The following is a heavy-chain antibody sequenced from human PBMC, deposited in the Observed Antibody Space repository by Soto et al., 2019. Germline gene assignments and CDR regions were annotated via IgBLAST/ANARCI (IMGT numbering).Heavy chain of an antibody. CDR1: GFTFSTYV. J-gene: IGHJ4*02. CDR2: ISSDASNK. Sequence: GGSLRLSCAASGFTFSTYVMHWVRQAPGKGLEWVAVISSDASNKNYADSVKGRFTISRDNSKNTLFLQMNSLRVEDTAVYYCARDGRSGCSCFDYWGQGTLVTVSS. CDR3: ARDGRSGCSCFDY. V-gene: IGHV3-30-3*01. D-gene: IGHD2-15*01.